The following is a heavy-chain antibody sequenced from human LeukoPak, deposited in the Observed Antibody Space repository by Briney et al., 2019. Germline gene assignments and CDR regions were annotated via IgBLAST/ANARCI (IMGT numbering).Heavy chain of an antibody. V-gene: IGHV4-4*02. CDR1: GGSILTTNL. CDR3: ARRIDS. J-gene: IGHJ4*02. Sequence: SETLSLTYAVSGGSILTTNLWSWVRQPPGKGLEWIGEVHLSGASNYNPSLKSRVNMSIDKSKNQLSLELTSVTAAGTAIYYCARRIDSWGQGTLVTVSS. CDR2: VHLSGAS.